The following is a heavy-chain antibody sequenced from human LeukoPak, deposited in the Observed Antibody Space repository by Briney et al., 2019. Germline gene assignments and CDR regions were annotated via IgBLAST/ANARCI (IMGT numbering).Heavy chain of an antibody. CDR2: ISGSGGST. CDR3: AKVNIVILTGCYNERPFDY. V-gene: IGHV3-23*01. D-gene: IGHD3-9*01. Sequence: GGSLRLSCAASGFTFSSYAMSWVRQAPGKGLEWVSAISGSGGSTYYADSVKGRFTISRDNSKNTLYLQMNSLRAEDTAVYYCAKVNIVILTGCYNERPFDYWGQGTLVTVSS. J-gene: IGHJ4*02. CDR1: GFTFSSYA.